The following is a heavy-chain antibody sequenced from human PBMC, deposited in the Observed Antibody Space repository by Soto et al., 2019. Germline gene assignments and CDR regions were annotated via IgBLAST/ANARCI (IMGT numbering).Heavy chain of an antibody. CDR3: ANRPLGFGELFFDY. CDR1: GFSLSTSGVG. Sequence: QITFKESGPTLVKPTQTLTLTCTFSGFSLSTSGVGVGWIRQPPGKALEWLALIYWDDDKRYSPSLKSRLTSTKDTSKNQVVLTMTNMDPVDTATYYCANRPLGFGELFFDYWGQGTLVTVSS. V-gene: IGHV2-5*02. J-gene: IGHJ4*02. D-gene: IGHD3-10*01. CDR2: IYWDDDK.